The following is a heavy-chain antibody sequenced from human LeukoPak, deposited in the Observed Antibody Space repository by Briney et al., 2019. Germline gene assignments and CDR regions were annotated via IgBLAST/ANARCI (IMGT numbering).Heavy chain of an antibody. J-gene: IGHJ5*02. V-gene: IGHV3-33*01. D-gene: IGHD2-2*01. CDR1: GFTFSSYG. CDR2: IWYDGSNK. Sequence: PGGSLRLSCAASGFTFSSYGMHWVRQAPGKGLEWEAVIWYDGSNKYYADSVKGRFTISRDNSKNTLYLQMNSLRAEDTAVYYCARGNTRGYCSSTSCYVGDWFDPWGQGTLVTVSS. CDR3: ARGNTRGYCSSTSCYVGDWFDP.